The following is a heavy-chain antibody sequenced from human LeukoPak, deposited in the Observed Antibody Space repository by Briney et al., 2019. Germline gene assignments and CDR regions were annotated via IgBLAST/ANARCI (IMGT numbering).Heavy chain of an antibody. J-gene: IGHJ6*04. Sequence: SETLSLTCTVSGGSISSYYWSWIRQPPGKGREWSGYIYYSGSTNYNPSLKSRVTISVDTSKNQFSLKLSSVTAADTAVYYCARDKAVLRYFDWLFYGMDVWGKGTTVTVSS. CDR1: GGSISSYY. CDR3: ARDKAVLRYFDWLFYGMDV. D-gene: IGHD3-9*01. V-gene: IGHV4-59*01. CDR2: IYYSGST.